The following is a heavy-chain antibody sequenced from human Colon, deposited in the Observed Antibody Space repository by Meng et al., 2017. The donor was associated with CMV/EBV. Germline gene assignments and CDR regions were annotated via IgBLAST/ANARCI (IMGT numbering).Heavy chain of an antibody. CDR1: GVSVTRGAYH. J-gene: IGHJ4*02. V-gene: IGHV4-61*08. CDR3: AKSRSSTPGIVDD. CDR2: IYDTGIT. Sequence: VQLQESGPGLVYPSESLSLTCIVSGVSVTRGAYHWSWIRQSPGKGLEWIGYIYDTGITIYNPSLKSRVTIFLETSKNQFSLNLNSMTTADTAVYYCAKSRSSTPGIVDDWGQGTLVTVSS. D-gene: IGHD2/OR15-2a*01.